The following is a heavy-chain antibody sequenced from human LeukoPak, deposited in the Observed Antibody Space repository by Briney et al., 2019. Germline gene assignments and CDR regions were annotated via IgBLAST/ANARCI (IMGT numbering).Heavy chain of an antibody. D-gene: IGHD5-12*01. V-gene: IGHV4-39*01. CDR3: ARHSGYALYNWFDP. CDR2: ISYSGST. Sequence: SETLSLTCTVSGGSISGTNYYWAWIRQPPGKGLEWIGSISYSGSTYYNPSLKSRVTISVDTSKNQFSLRLSSVTAADTAVYYCARHSGYALYNWFDPWGQGTLVTVSS. J-gene: IGHJ5*02. CDR1: GGSISGTNYY.